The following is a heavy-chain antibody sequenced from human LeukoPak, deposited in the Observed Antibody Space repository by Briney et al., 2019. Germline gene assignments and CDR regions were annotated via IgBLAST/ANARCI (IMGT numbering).Heavy chain of an antibody. CDR2: INPNSGGT. D-gene: IGHD2-15*01. J-gene: IGHJ4*02. Sequence: ASVKVSCKASGYTFTSYYMHWVRQAPGQGLEWMGWINPNSGGTNYAQKFQGRVTMTRDTSISTAYMELSRLRSDDTAVYYCARVAFHCSGGSCYFDYWGQGTLVTVSS. CDR1: GYTFTSYY. CDR3: ARVAFHCSGGSCYFDY. V-gene: IGHV1-2*02.